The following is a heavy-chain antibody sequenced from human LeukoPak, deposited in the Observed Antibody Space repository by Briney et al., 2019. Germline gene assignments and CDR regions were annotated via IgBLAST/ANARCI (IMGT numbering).Heavy chain of an antibody. CDR2: INHSGST. Sequence: SETLSLTCAVYGGSFSGYYWSWIRQPPGKGLEWIGEINHSGSTNYNPSLKSRVTISVDTSKNQFSLKLSSVTAADTAVYYCASALQNYYGSGRNPSVGNWFDPWGQGTLVTVSS. D-gene: IGHD3-10*01. CDR3: ASALQNYYGSGRNPSVGNWFDP. J-gene: IGHJ5*02. CDR1: GGSFSGYY. V-gene: IGHV4-34*01.